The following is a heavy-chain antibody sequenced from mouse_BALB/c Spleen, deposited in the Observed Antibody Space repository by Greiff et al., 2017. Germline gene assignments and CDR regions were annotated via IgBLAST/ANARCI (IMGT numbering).Heavy chain of an antibody. CDR3: ARWGITTRRAIDY. J-gene: IGHJ4*01. CDR2: IDPANGNT. D-gene: IGHD2-4*01. CDR1: GFNIKDTY. Sequence: VQLKESGAELVKPGASVKLSCTASGFNIKDTYMHWVKQRPEQGLEWIGRIDPANGNTKYDPKFQGKATITADTSSNTAYLQLSSLTSEDTAVYYCARWGITTRRAIDYWGQGTTVTVSS. V-gene: IGHV14-3*02.